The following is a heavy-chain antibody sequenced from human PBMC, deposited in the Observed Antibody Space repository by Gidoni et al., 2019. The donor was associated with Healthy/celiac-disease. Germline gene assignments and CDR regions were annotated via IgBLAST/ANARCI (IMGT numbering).Heavy chain of an antibody. CDR1: GYNLTSYY. CDR2: INTSGGST. V-gene: IGHV1-46*01. J-gene: IGHJ4*02. CDR3: ARGAYQLLLCDY. D-gene: IGHD2-2*01. Sequence: VQLVQSGAEVKKPGASVKVSCKASGYNLTSYYMHWVRQAPGQGLEWMVIINTSGGSTSYAQKFQGRVTMTRDTSTSTVYMELSSLRSEDTAVYYCARGAYQLLLCDYWGQGTLVTVSS.